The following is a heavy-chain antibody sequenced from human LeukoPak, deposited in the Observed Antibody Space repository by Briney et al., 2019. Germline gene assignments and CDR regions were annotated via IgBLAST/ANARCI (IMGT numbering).Heavy chain of an antibody. D-gene: IGHD6-13*01. CDR3: ARHRGAAGYYYYGMDV. CDR1: GGSINNYS. J-gene: IGHJ6*02. CDR2: IYNSGSP. V-gene: IGHV4-59*08. Sequence: SETLSLTCTVSGGSINNYSWTWIRQPPGKGLEWIGYIYNSGSPNYNPSLKSRVTISVDTSKNQFSLKLSSVTAADTAVYYCARHRGAAGYYYYGMDVWGQGTTVTVSS.